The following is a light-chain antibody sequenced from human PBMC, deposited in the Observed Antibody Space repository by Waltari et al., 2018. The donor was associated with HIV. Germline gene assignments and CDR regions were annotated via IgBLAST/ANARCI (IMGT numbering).Light chain of an antibody. CDR1: QSVRDNY. J-gene: IGKJ1*01. V-gene: IGKV3-20*01. CDR2: GVS. Sequence: DIVLTQSPGTLSLSPGDTAALSCRASQSVRDNYLAWYQQTPGRAPRLLISGVSNRATGIPDRFSGSGAGTDFTLTISRLEPEDFAVYYCQQYGSSLWTFGRGTKVE. CDR3: QQYGSSLWT.